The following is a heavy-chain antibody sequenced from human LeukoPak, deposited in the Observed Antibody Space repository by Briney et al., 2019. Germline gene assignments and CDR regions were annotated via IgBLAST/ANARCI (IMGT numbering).Heavy chain of an antibody. CDR1: GFNFNDYY. D-gene: IGHD3-16*02. CDR3: VKGPYYDYIWGTYRYPDDSFDI. V-gene: IGHV3-11*04. Sequence: GGSLRLSCAASGFNFNDYYMSWIRQAPGKGLEWVSYITTGRTLSYADSVKGRFTISRDNAKNSLFLQMKSLRVEDTAVYYCVKGPYYDYIWGTYRYPDDSFDIWGQGTMVTVSS. J-gene: IGHJ3*02. CDR2: ITTGRTL.